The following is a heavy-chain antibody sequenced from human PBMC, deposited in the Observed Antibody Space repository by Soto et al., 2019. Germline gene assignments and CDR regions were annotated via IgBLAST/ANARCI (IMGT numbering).Heavy chain of an antibody. Sequence: GGSLRLSCAASGFTFSGYWMSWVRQAPGKGLEWVANIKLDGSEEYYVDSVKGRFTISRDNAKNSLYLQMNNLRAEDTAVYYCARPWNSDYTADAFDIWGQGTMVTVSS. V-gene: IGHV3-7*01. CDR3: ARPWNSDYTADAFDI. CDR2: IKLDGSEE. CDR1: GFTFSGYW. J-gene: IGHJ3*02. D-gene: IGHD3-3*01.